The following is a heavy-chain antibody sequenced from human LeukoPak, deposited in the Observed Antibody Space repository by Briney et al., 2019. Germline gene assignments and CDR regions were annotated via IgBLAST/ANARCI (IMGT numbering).Heavy chain of an antibody. CDR3: TTYSNYADFDY. J-gene: IGHJ4*02. D-gene: IGHD4-11*01. CDR2: IRSKANSYAT. CDR1: GFTFSGSA. V-gene: IGHV3-73*01. Sequence: GGSLRLSCAASGFTFSGSAMHWVRQASGKGLEWVGRIRSKANSYATAYAASVKGRSTISRDDSKNTAYLQMNSLKTEDTAVYYCTTYSNYADFDYWGQGTLVTVSS.